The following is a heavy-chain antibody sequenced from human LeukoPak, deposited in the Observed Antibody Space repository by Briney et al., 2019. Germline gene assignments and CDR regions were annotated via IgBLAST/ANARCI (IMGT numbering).Heavy chain of an antibody. Sequence: SETLSLTCTISGSSITSVSHYWGWIRQPPGKGLEWIGDIYYTGSTYYSPSLRSRVTMSVHTSENQFSLRLNSVTAVDTAVYYCARRWGNIVGVTYEYWGQGTPVTVSS. V-gene: IGHV4-39*01. CDR3: ARRWGNIVGVTYEY. CDR2: IYYTGST. CDR1: GSSITSVSHY. J-gene: IGHJ4*02. D-gene: IGHD3-16*01.